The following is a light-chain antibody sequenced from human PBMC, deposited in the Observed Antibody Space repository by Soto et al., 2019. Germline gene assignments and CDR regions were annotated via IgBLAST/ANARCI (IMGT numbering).Light chain of an antibody. CDR3: QHYNYWPYT. CDR1: QTISTY. V-gene: IGKV1-39*01. Sequence: DIQMTQSPSSLSASVGDRVTITCRASQTISTYLNWYQQKPGKAPKPLIYAASNLQSGVPSRFSGSGSGTDFTLTISSLQSEDFAVYYCQHYNYWPYTFGQGTKVDIK. J-gene: IGKJ2*01. CDR2: AAS.